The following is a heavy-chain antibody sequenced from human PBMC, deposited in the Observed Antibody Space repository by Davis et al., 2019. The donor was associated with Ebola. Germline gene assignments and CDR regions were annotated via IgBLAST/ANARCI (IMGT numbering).Heavy chain of an antibody. D-gene: IGHD2-15*01. CDR3: AAGGVGGGFDI. CDR2: FDPEDSEA. V-gene: IGHV1-24*01. J-gene: IGHJ3*02. CDR1: GYTLTELS. Sequence: ASVKVSCKVSGYTLTELSIHWVRQAPGKGLEWMGNFDPEDSEAIYAQKFQDRVTMTEDTSTDTAYMELSSLRSEDTAVYYCAAGGVGGGFDIWGQGTMVTVSS.